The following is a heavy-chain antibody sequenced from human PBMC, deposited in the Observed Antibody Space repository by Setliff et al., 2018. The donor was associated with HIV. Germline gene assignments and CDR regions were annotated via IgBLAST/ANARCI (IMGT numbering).Heavy chain of an antibody. D-gene: IGHD3-9*01. V-gene: IGHV5-51*01. Sequence: RGESLKISCKGSGYKFGDYWIGWVRQMPGKGPEWMGIIYPGDSETRHSPSFEGQVTISADKSISTAYLKWNSLKASDTAMYYCARSDYDVLTGFWYFDVWGRGTLVTVSS. CDR1: GYKFGDYW. CDR2: IYPGDSET. CDR3: ARSDYDVLTGFWYFDV. J-gene: IGHJ2*01.